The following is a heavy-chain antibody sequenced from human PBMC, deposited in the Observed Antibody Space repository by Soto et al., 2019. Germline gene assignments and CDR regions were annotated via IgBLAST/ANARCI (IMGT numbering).Heavy chain of an antibody. CDR2: IYSGGST. CDR1: GFTVSSNY. J-gene: IGHJ6*02. V-gene: IGHV3-66*01. Sequence: EVQLVESGGGLVQPGGSLRLSCAASGFTVSSNYMSWVRQAPGKGLEWVSVIYSGGSTYYADSVKGRFTISRDNSKNTLYLQMNSLRAEDTAVYYCGSSDSSGYYTYYYYYGMDVWGQGTTVTVSS. CDR3: GSSDSSGYYTYYYYYGMDV. D-gene: IGHD3-22*01.